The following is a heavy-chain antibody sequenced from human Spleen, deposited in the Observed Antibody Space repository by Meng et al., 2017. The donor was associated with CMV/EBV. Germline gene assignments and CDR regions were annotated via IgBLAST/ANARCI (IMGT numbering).Heavy chain of an antibody. D-gene: IGHD3-22*01. V-gene: IGHV4-4*02. CDR1: GGSFSSRKW. Sequence: PTCAVSGGSFSSRKWWSWVCQPPGKGLEWIGEIYDSGITTYNPSLKSRVTISLDESKNDFSLKLRSVTAADTAVYYCARNGYYSLDYWSQGTLVTVSS. J-gene: IGHJ4*02. CDR3: ARNGYYSLDY. CDR2: IYDSGIT.